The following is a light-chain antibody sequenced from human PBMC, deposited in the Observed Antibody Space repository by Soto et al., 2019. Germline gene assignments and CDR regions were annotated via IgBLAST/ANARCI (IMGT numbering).Light chain of an antibody. CDR1: SGPVFTSSY. V-gene: IGLV8-61*01. J-gene: IGLJ3*02. CDR2: NTN. Sequence: QTVVTQEPSFSVSPAGTVTLTCGLSSGPVFTSSYPNWYQQTPGQAPRTLIFNTNTRSSGVPDRFSGSILGDKAALTITGAQADDDSYYYCLLYLGGGIWVFGGGTKLTVL. CDR3: LLYLGGGIWV.